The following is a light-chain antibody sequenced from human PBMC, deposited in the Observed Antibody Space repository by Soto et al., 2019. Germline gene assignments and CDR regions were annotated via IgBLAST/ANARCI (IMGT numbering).Light chain of an antibody. CDR1: SSDIGAYNY. V-gene: IGLV2-14*03. Sequence: QSVLTQPASVSGSPGQSITISCTGTSSDIGAYNYVSWYQHHPGKAPKLIIYDVSTRPSGVSDRFSASKSGNTASLTISGLQADDEADYYCSSYTSSNTGVFGTGTKVTVL. J-gene: IGLJ1*01. CDR3: SSYTSSNTGV. CDR2: DVS.